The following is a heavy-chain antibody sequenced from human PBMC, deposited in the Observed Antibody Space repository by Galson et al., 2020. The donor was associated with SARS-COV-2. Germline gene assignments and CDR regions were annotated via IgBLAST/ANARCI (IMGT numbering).Heavy chain of an antibody. CDR3: ARDKDASFGHLHRGYYYYYGMDV. Sequence: SQTLSLTCTVSGGSISSGGYYWSWIRQHPGKGLGWIGYIYYSGSTYYNPSLKSRVTISVDTSKNQFSLKLSSVTAADTAVYYCARDKDASFGHLHRGYYYYYGMDVWGQGTTVTVSS. V-gene: IGHV4-31*02. CDR2: IYYSGST. D-gene: IGHD3-10*01. J-gene: IGHJ6*02. CDR1: GGSISSGGYY.